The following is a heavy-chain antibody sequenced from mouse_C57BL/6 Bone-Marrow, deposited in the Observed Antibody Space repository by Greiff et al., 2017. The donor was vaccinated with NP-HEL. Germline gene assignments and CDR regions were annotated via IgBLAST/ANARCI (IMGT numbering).Heavy chain of an antibody. V-gene: IGHV1-26*01. CDR2: INPNNGGT. Sequence: VQLKQSGPELVKPGASVKISCKASGYTFTDYYMHWVKQSHGKSLEWIGDINPNNGGTSYNQKFKGKATLTVDKSSRTAYMELRSLTSEDSAVSISARTTVVSKDYIGSRGHSATLSHST. CDR3: ARTTVVSKDYIGS. CDR1: GYTFTDYY. J-gene: IGHJ2*01. D-gene: IGHD1-1*01.